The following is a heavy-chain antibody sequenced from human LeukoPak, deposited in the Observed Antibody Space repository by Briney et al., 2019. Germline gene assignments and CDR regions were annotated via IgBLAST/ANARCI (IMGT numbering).Heavy chain of an antibody. Sequence: GGSLRLSCAASAFSFSSYSMSWVRQPPGKGLEWVSAIYMDGRTFYPDSVKGRFTISRDSSKNTLYLQMNSLRVEDTAVYYCARLWPMDVWGQGTTVTVSS. CDR3: ARLWPMDV. J-gene: IGHJ6*02. CDR1: AFSFSSYS. V-gene: IGHV3-66*01. CDR2: IYMDGRT. D-gene: IGHD6-25*01.